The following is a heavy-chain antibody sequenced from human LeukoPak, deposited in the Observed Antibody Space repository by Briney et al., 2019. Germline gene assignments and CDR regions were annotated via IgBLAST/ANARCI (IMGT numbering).Heavy chain of an antibody. D-gene: IGHD2-2*02. J-gene: IGHJ4*02. CDR1: GYTFTSYD. Sequence: ASVKVSCKAPGYTFTSYDINWVRQATGQGLEWMGWMNPNSGNTGYAQKFQGRVTMTRNTSISTAYMELSSLRSEDTAVYYCARGAYCSSTSCYTEGDYWGQGTLVTVSS. CDR2: MNPNSGNT. V-gene: IGHV1-8*01. CDR3: ARGAYCSSTSCYTEGDY.